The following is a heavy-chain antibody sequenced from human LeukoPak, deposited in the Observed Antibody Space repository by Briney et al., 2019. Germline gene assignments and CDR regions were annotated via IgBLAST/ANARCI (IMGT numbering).Heavy chain of an antibody. CDR2: IYSGGST. Sequence: PGGSLRLSCAASGFTFSNYAMSWVRQAPGKGLEWVSVIYSGGSTYYADSVKGRFTISRDNSKNTLYLQMNSLRAEDTAVYYCARGVVPAAFDYWGQGTLVTVSS. V-gene: IGHV3-66*01. J-gene: IGHJ4*02. CDR3: ARGVVPAAFDY. CDR1: GFTFSNYA. D-gene: IGHD2-2*01.